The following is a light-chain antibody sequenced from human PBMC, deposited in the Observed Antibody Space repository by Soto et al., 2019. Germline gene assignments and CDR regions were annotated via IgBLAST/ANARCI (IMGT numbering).Light chain of an antibody. CDR3: SAYTGSTTAVV. J-gene: IGLJ2*01. CDR2: QVS. V-gene: IGLV2-14*01. CDR1: SSEVGSYNY. Sequence: QSALTQPASVSGSPEQSITISCAGTSSEVGSYNYVSWYQQHPGKAPKLMIYQVSDRPSGVSNRFSGSKSGNTASLTLSGLQAEDEAYYYCSAYTGSTTAVVFGGGTKLTVL.